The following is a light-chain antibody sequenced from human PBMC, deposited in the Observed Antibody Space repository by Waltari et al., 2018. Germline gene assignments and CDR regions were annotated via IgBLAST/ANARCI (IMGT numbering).Light chain of an antibody. CDR3: CSYACSGSSGV. CDR1: SSDVGNYNL. J-gene: IGLJ3*02. Sequence: QSALTQPASVSGSPGQSITISCTGTSSDVGNYNLVSWYQQHPGKAPKLIIYEVSQRPSGFSDIFSLSKSGTTASLIILGLQAEDEADFDCCSYACSGSSGVFGGGTKLTVL. CDR2: EVS. V-gene: IGLV2-23*02.